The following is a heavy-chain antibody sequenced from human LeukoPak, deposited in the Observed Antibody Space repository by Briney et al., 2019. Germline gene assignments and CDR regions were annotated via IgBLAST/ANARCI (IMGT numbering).Heavy chain of an antibody. CDR3: AKVWGYYDSSGYGY. Sequence: GGSLRLSCAAPGFTFSSYAMSWVRQAPGEGLEWVSAISGSGGSTYYADSVKGRFTISRDNSKNTLYLQMNSLRAEDTAVYYCAKVWGYYDSSGYGYWGQGTLVTVSS. D-gene: IGHD3-22*01. CDR2: ISGSGGST. J-gene: IGHJ4*02. V-gene: IGHV3-23*01. CDR1: GFTFSSYA.